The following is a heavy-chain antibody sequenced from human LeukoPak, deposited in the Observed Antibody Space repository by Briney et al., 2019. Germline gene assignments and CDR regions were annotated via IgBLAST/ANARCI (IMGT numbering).Heavy chain of an antibody. J-gene: IGHJ6*03. CDR2: IIPIFGTA. CDR1: GGTFSSYA. V-gene: IGHV1-69*06. Sequence: SVKVSCKASGGTFSSYAISWVRQAPGQGLEWMGGIIPIFGTANYAQKFQGRVTITADKSTSTAYMELSSLRSEDTAVYYCASCPDSSGYYYYYYYMDVWGKGATVTVSS. CDR3: ASCPDSSGYYYYYYYMDV. D-gene: IGHD3-22*01.